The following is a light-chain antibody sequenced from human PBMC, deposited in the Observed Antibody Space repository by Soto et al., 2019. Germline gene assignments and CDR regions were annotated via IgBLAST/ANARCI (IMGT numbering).Light chain of an antibody. Sequence: AIQMTQFPSPLSASVRERVTVTCRASQDIRNDLGWYQQKPGKAPKLLIYAASSLQSGVPSRFSGSGSGTQFTLTISSLQPEDVATYYCLQNYNYPWTFGQGTKVDI. CDR1: QDIRND. J-gene: IGKJ1*01. CDR2: AAS. V-gene: IGKV1-6*01. CDR3: LQNYNYPWT.